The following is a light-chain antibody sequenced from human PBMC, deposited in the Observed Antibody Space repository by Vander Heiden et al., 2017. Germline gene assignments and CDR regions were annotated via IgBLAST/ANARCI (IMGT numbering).Light chain of an antibody. V-gene: IGLV2-14*01. Sequence: QSALTQPASVSGSPGQSIPISCTGTSSDVGGYNYVSWYQQHPGKAPKLMIYEVSNRPSGVSNRFSGSKSGNTASLTISGLQAEDEADYYCSSYTSSSTPFCVFGTGTKVTVL. CDR3: SSYTSSSTPFCV. CDR2: EVS. J-gene: IGLJ1*01. CDR1: SSDVGGYNY.